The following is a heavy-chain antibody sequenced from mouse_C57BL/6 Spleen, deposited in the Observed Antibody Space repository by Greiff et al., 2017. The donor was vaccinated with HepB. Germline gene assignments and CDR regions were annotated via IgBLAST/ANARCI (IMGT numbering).Heavy chain of an antibody. V-gene: IGHV5-12*01. J-gene: IGHJ1*03. D-gene: IGHD1-1*01. Sequence: VESGGGLVQPGGSLKLSCAASGFTFSDYYMYWVRQTPEKRLEWVAYISNGGGSTYYPDTVKGRFTISRDNAKNTLYLQMSRLKSEDTAMYYCARDYGSSSGYFDVWGTGTTVTVSS. CDR3: ARDYGSSSGYFDV. CDR1: GFTFSDYY. CDR2: ISNGGGST.